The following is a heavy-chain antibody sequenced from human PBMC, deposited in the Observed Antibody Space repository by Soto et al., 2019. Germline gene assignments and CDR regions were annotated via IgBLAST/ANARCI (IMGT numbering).Heavy chain of an antibody. V-gene: IGHV4-30-2*01. CDR3: AGMPYTSGLRFDP. D-gene: IGHD6-19*01. CDR1: GVPISTDDYS. J-gene: IGHJ5*02. CDR2: IYQSGVT. Sequence: PSETLSLTCTVSGVPISTDDYSWSWIRQPPGKALQWIGFIYQSGVTSYNPSLASRVSISLDRSNNQCSLKLKSVTAADTAVYFCAGMPYTSGLRFDPWGPGTLVTVSS.